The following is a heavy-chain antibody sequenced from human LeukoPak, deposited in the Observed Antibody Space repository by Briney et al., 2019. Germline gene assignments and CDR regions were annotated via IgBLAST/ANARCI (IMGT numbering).Heavy chain of an antibody. Sequence: GGSLRLSCAASGFTVRNNYMSWVRQAPGKGLEWVSVIYSGGSTYYADSVKGRFTISRDNSKNTLYLQMNSLRAEDTAVYFCATGERMVRGDGVDYWGQGTLVTVSS. CDR3: ATGERMVRGDGVDY. D-gene: IGHD3-10*01. CDR2: IYSGGST. CDR1: GFTVRNNY. J-gene: IGHJ4*02. V-gene: IGHV3-66*01.